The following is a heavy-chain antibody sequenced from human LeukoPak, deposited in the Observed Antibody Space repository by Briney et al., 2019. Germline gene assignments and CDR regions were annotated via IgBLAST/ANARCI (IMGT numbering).Heavy chain of an antibody. CDR3: AKDGSKPAALAIAAPTYYYYYMDV. D-gene: IGHD6-13*01. V-gene: IGHV3-30*02. CDR2: IRYDGSNK. CDR1: GFTFSSYG. J-gene: IGHJ6*03. Sequence: GGSLRLSCAASGFTFSSYGMHWVRQAPGKGLEWVAFIRYDGSNKYYADSVKGRFTISRDNSKNTLYLQMNSLRAEDTAVYYCAKDGSKPAALAIAAPTYYYYYMDVWGKGTTVTVSS.